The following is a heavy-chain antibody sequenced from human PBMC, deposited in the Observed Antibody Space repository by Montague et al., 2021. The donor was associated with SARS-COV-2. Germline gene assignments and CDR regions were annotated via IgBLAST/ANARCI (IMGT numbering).Heavy chain of an antibody. CDR2: IYYSGST. CDR1: GGSFSGYY. Sequence: SETLSLTCAVYGGSFSGYYWSWIRQPPGKGLEWIGSIYYSGSTYYNPSLKSRVTISVDTSKNQFSLKLSSVTAADTAVYYCARVGRQQLVRLSGMDVWGQGPRSPSP. V-gene: IGHV4-34*01. J-gene: IGHJ6*02. CDR3: ARVGRQQLVRLSGMDV. D-gene: IGHD6-13*01.